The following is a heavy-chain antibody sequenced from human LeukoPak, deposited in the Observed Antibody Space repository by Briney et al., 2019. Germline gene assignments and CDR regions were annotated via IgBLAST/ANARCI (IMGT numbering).Heavy chain of an antibody. Sequence: KASETLSLTCTVSGDSISGNYWTWIRQPPGKGLEWIGYIYYSGSTNYNASLKSRVIISVDTSKKQFSLKLTSVTAADTAVYYCARLKTVAGGHWYFDLWGRGTLVTVSS. CDR3: ARLKTVAGGHWYFDL. V-gene: IGHV4-59*01. CDR1: GDSISGNY. CDR2: IYYSGST. D-gene: IGHD6-19*01. J-gene: IGHJ2*01.